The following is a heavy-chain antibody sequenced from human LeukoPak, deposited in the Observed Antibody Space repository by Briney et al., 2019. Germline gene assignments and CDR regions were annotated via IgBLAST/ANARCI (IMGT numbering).Heavy chain of an antibody. CDR2: INPINGGI. D-gene: IGHD1-26*01. V-gene: IGHV1-2*02. CDR3: ARGPSDASFDY. J-gene: IGHJ4*02. Sequence: APGKVSCKTSGYTFSAYYIHWMRQAPGQGFEWMGWINPINGGIRVAQKFQGRVTMTRDTSMNTVYVELSGLLTDDTAVYFCARGPSDASFDYWGQRTLVTVSS. CDR1: GYTFSAYY.